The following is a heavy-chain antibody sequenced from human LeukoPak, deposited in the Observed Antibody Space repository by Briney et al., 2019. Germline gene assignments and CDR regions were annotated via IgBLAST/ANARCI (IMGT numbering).Heavy chain of an antibody. J-gene: IGHJ3*02. CDR3: AKDNYDFWSGVLNAFDI. D-gene: IGHD3-3*01. V-gene: IGHV3-23*01. CDR2: ISGSGGST. CDR1: GFTFSSYA. Sequence: GGSLRLSCAASGFTFSSYAMSWVRQAPGKGLEWVSAISGSGGSTYYADSVKGRFTISRDNSKNTLYLQMNSLIAEDTAVYYCAKDNYDFWSGVLNAFDIWGQGTMVTVSS.